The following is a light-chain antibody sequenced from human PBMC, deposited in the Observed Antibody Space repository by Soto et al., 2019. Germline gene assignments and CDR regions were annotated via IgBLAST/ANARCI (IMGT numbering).Light chain of an antibody. J-gene: IGLJ1*01. Sequence: QSALTQPASVSGSPGQSITISCTGTSSDVGGYNYVSWYQQHPGKAPKFMIYDVSNRPSGVSNRFSGSKSGNTASLTISGLQAEDEADYYCSSYTTSNTRQIVVGTSTNLTV. CDR3: SSYTTSNTRQIV. CDR1: SSDVGGYNY. V-gene: IGLV2-14*01. CDR2: DVS.